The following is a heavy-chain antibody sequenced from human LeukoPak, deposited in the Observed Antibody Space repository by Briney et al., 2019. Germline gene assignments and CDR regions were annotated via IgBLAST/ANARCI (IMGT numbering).Heavy chain of an antibody. Sequence: SETLSLTCTVSGGSIRSYYWSWIRQPPGKGLEWIGYIYYSGSTNYNPSLKSRVTISVDTSKNQFSLKLSSVTAADTAVYYCARGSSWRVFDYWGQGTLVTVSS. CDR2: IYYSGST. D-gene: IGHD6-13*01. V-gene: IGHV4-59*08. J-gene: IGHJ4*02. CDR1: GGSIRSYY. CDR3: ARGSSWRVFDY.